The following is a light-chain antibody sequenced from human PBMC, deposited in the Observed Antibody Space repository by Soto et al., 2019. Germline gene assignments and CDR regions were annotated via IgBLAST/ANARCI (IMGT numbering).Light chain of an antibody. CDR2: DVS. J-gene: IGLJ2*01. CDR3: SSYTSSSTRV. V-gene: IGLV2-14*01. Sequence: QSALTQPASVSGSPGQSITISYTGTSSDVGGYNYVSWYQQQPGKAPKLMIYDVSNRPSGVSNRFSGSKSGNTASLTISGLQAEDEAYYYCSSYTSSSTRVFGGGTKLTVL. CDR1: SSDVGGYNY.